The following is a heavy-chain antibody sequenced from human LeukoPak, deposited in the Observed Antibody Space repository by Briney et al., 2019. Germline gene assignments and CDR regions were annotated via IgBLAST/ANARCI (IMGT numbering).Heavy chain of an antibody. CDR1: GFTFSHYG. Sequence: GGSLRLSCAASGFTFSHYGMHWVRQAPGKGLEWVAVIWYDGSNKYYADSLRGRFTISRDKSENTLYLEMNSLRAEDAAVYYCARATGPTTDAFDIWGQGTMVTVSS. CDR3: ARATGPTTDAFDI. V-gene: IGHV3-33*01. J-gene: IGHJ3*02. CDR2: IWYDGSNK. D-gene: IGHD1-14*01.